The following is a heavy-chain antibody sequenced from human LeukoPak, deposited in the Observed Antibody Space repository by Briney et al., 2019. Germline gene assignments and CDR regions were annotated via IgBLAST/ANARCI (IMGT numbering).Heavy chain of an antibody. D-gene: IGHD5-18*01. CDR1: GGSFSSYY. V-gene: IGHV4-59*01. CDR3: AREKGYSYGSYFDY. Sequence: SETLSLTCAVYGGSFSSYYWSWIRQPPGKGLEWIGYIYYSGITNYNPSLKSRVTISVDTSKNQFSLRLSSVTAADTAVYYCAREKGYSYGSYFDYWGQGTLVTVSS. CDR2: IYYSGIT. J-gene: IGHJ4*02.